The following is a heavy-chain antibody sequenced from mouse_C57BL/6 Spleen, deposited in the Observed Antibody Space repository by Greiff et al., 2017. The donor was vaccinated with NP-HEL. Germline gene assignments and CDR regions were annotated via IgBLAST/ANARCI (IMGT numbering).Heavy chain of an antibody. J-gene: IGHJ4*01. CDR1: GYAFTNYL. CDR3: ARAPYGSSPYYAMDY. D-gene: IGHD1-1*01. V-gene: IGHV1-54*01. Sequence: QVQLKESGAELVRPGTSVKVSCKASGYAFTNYLIEWVKQRPGQGLEWIGVINPGSGGTNYNEKFKGKATLTADKASSTAYMQLSSLTSEDSAVYFCARAPYGSSPYYAMDYWGQGTSVTVSS. CDR2: INPGSGGT.